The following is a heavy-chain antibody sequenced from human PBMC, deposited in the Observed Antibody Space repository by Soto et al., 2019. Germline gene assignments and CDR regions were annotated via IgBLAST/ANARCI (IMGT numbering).Heavy chain of an antibody. V-gene: IGHV3-33*01. CDR1: GFTFSSYG. CDR3: ARGPSDYYDSSGYLKHFDY. J-gene: IGHJ4*02. D-gene: IGHD3-22*01. Sequence: QVQLVESGGGVVQPGRSLRLSCAASGFTFSSYGMHWVRQAPGKGLEWVAVIWHDGSNKYYADSVKGRFTISRDNSKNTLYLQMNSLRAEDTAVYYCARGPSDYYDSSGYLKHFDYWGQGTLVTVSS. CDR2: IWHDGSNK.